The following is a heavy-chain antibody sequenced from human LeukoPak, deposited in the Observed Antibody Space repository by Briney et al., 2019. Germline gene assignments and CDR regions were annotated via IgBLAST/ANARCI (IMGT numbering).Heavy chain of an antibody. Sequence: GGSLRLSCAASGFTVSSNYMSWVRQAPGKGLEWVGFIRSNAYGGTTEYAASVKGRFTISRDDSKSIAYLQMNSLKTEDTAMYYCSRDYFGYSYGYCDYWGQGTLVTVSS. CDR1: GFTVSSNY. CDR3: SRDYFGYSYGYCDY. J-gene: IGHJ4*02. V-gene: IGHV3-49*04. D-gene: IGHD5-18*01. CDR2: IRSNAYGGTT.